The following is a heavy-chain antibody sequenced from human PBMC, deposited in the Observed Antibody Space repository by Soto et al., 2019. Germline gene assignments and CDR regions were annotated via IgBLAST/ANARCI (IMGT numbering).Heavy chain of an antibody. CDR3: TTGPNLRPLAAFDI. V-gene: IGHV3-15*01. CDR1: GFTFTNAW. CDR2: IKSKSDGETI. J-gene: IGHJ3*02. Sequence: GGSLRLSCAASGFTFTNAWMTWVRPGPEKGLEWVGRIKSKSDGETIDYAAPVKGRFTISRDDSKNTLYLQMNSLKTEDTAVYYCTTGPNLRPLAAFDIWGQGTVVTVSS.